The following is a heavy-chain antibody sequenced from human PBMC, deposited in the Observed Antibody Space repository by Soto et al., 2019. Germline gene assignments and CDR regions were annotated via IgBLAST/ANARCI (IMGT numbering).Heavy chain of an antibody. V-gene: IGHV3-30-3*01. Sequence: QVQLVESGGGVVQPGRSLRLSCAASGFTFSSFAMHWVRQAPGKGLEWVAVMSSDGSNKYYADSVKGRFTISRDNSKNTLYLQMNSLRAEETAVYYGARDGGSGSYYPCEYFQHWGQGTLVTVSS. CDR1: GFTFSSFA. CDR2: MSSDGSNK. J-gene: IGHJ1*01. CDR3: ARDGGSGSYYPCEYFQH. D-gene: IGHD1-26*01.